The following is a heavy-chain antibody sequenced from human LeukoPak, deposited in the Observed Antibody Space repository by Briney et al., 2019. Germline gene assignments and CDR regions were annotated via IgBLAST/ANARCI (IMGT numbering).Heavy chain of an antibody. CDR2: INSDGSST. D-gene: IGHD3-3*01. Sequence: GGSLRLSCAASGFTFSSYWMDWVRQAPGKGLVWVSRINSDGSSTSYADSVKGRFTISRDNAKNTLYLQMNSLRAEDTAVYYCARSGYYTSDAFDIWGQGTMVTVSS. CDR3: ARSGYYTSDAFDI. V-gene: IGHV3-74*01. J-gene: IGHJ3*02. CDR1: GFTFSSYW.